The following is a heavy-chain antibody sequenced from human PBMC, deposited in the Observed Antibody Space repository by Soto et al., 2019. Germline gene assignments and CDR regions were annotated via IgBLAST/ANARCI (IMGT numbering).Heavy chain of an antibody. CDR3: ASTAGILLWFGEARSYFDY. Sequence: QVHLQQWGAGLLKPSETLSLTCAVYGGSFSGYYWSWIRQPPGKGLEWIGEINHSGRTNYNPSLKSRVTISVDKSKNQFSLKLSSVTAADTAVYYCASTAGILLWFGEARSYFDYWGQGTLVTV. CDR2: INHSGRT. D-gene: IGHD3-10*01. CDR1: GGSFSGYY. V-gene: IGHV4-34*01. J-gene: IGHJ4*02.